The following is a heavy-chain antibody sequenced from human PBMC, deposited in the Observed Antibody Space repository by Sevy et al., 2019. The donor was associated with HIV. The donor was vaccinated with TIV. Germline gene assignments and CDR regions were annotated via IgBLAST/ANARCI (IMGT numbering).Heavy chain of an antibody. CDR2: IKQDESEK. D-gene: IGHD5-12*01. CDR3: AREVGGYNWRPYYFDS. CDR1: GLTFTDYW. V-gene: IGHV3-7*01. Sequence: GGSLRLSCAASGLTFTDYWMSWVRQTPGKGLEWVATIKQDESEKYYVHSVKGRFAISRDNGKNSVSLQMNGLRAEDTALYYCAREVGGYNWRPYYFDSWGQGTLVTVSS. J-gene: IGHJ4*02.